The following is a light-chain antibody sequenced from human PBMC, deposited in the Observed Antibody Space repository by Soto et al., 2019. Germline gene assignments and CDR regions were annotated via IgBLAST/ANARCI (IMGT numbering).Light chain of an antibody. V-gene: IGKV3-20*01. Sequence: EIVLTQSPGTLSLSPGERATLSCRASQIVPSNFVAWYQHKPGQAPTLLIYGASNRAVGIPDRFSGSGSGTDFTITISRLEPGDFAFYFWHPYATSKTFGQGTKVEVK. CDR3: HPYATSKT. CDR2: GAS. CDR1: QIVPSNF. J-gene: IGKJ1*01.